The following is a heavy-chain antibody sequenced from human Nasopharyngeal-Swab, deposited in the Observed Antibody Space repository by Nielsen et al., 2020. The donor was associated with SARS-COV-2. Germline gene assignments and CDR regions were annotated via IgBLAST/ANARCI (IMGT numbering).Heavy chain of an antibody. CDR1: GGSISSAGYY. Sequence: SETLSLTCTVSGGSISSAGYYWSWIRQHPGKGLEWIGHIYNSGSTYYNPSLKNLFTISADTSKNQFSLKLISVTAADTAVYYCASGRSSGWYESPDYWGQGTLVTVSS. D-gene: IGHD6-19*01. CDR3: ASGRSSGWYESPDY. V-gene: IGHV4-31*01. J-gene: IGHJ4*02. CDR2: IYNSGST.